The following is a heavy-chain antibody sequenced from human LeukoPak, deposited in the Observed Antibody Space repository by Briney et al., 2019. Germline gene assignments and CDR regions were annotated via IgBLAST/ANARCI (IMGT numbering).Heavy chain of an antibody. CDR2: ITSNSNYI. CDR1: GFTFSTYS. D-gene: IGHD3-22*01. V-gene: IGHV3-21*01. Sequence: GGSLRLPCAASGFTFSTYSMNWVRQAPGKGLEWVSSITSNSNYIYYADSLKGRFTVSRDNAKNSLYLHMNSLRAEDTAIYYCARTYHYDGGGYPIWGQGTMVTVSS. J-gene: IGHJ3*02. CDR3: ARTYHYDGGGYPI.